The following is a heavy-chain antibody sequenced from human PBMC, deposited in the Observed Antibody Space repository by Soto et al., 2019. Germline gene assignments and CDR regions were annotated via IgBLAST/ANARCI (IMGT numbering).Heavy chain of an antibody. V-gene: IGHV3-23*01. Sequence: EAQLLESGGGLVRPGESLRLYCEASGFTFTNYGMSWVRQAPGKGLEWVATVSIGSDNLHYADSVKGRFTISRDNSRNTLYLQMNNLTAEDTALSFCSNDCCGEGFFDFWGRGTLVTVSS. J-gene: IGHJ2*01. CDR1: GFTFTNYG. CDR3: SNDCCGEGFFDF. D-gene: IGHD3-10*01. CDR2: VSIGSDNL.